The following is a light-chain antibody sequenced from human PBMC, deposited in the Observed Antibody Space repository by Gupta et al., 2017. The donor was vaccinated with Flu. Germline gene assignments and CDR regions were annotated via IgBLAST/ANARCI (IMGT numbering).Light chain of an antibody. J-gene: IGLJ2*01. CDR3: STWHDKSVV. Sequence: GSRSNIGTCYVDWYQHLPGAAPKLLIYRNDPRPSGVPVRFSASRSGTSASLAISGLRSDDEADYCCSTWHDKSVVFGGGTKLTVL. CDR2: RND. V-gene: IGLV1-47*01. CDR1: RSNIGTCY.